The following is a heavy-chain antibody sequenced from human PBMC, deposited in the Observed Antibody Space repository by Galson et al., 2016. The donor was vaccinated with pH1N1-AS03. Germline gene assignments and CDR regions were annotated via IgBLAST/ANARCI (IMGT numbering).Heavy chain of an antibody. V-gene: IGHV3-21*01. D-gene: IGHD1-1*01. CDR2: ITLSGTNT. CDR3: ATSGVQDY. CDR1: GFTFPGYS. Sequence: SLRLSCAASGFTFPGYSMNWVRQAPGKGLEWVSSITLSGTNTFYADSVRGRFTISRDNAKNPLYLHMSSLRAEDTAVYYCATSGVQDYWGQGTLVTVSS. J-gene: IGHJ4*02.